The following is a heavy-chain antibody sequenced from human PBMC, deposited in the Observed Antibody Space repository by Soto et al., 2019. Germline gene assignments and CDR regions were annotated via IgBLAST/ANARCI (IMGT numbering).Heavy chain of an antibody. Sequence: SQTMSLTCTVSGGSISSGDYYWSWISQPPGKGLEWIGYIYYSGSTYYNPSLKSRVTISVDTSKNQFSLKLSSVTAADTAVYYCARAADCSGGSCYFFLGYWGQGTLVTVSS. CDR3: ARAADCSGGSCYFFLGY. D-gene: IGHD2-15*01. CDR2: IYYSGST. V-gene: IGHV4-30-4*01. CDR1: GGSISSGDYY. J-gene: IGHJ4*02.